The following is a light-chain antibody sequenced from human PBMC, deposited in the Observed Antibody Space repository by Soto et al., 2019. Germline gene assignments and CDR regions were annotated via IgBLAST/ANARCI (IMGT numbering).Light chain of an antibody. V-gene: IGLV2-23*02. J-gene: IGLJ1*01. Sequence: QSVLTQPASVSGSPGQSITISCTGTSSDVGSYNLVSWYQQHPGNAPKLMIYEVSKRPSGVSNRFSGSKSGNTASLTISGVQAEDEADYYCCSYAGSSTYVFGTGTKLTVL. CDR1: SSDVGSYNL. CDR2: EVS. CDR3: CSYAGSSTYV.